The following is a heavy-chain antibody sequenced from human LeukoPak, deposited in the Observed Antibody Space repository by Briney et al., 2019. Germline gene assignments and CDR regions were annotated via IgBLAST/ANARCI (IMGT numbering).Heavy chain of an antibody. V-gene: IGHV3-74*01. J-gene: IGHJ6*03. CDR2: INSDGSTT. Sequence: GGSLRLSCAASGFTFSSYWMHWVRQAPGKGLVWVSRINSDGSTTSYADSVKGRFTISRDSAKNTLYLQMNSLRAEDSAMYFCARDYYYYYLGVWGKGTTVTVSS. CDR1: GFTFSSYW. CDR3: ARDYYYYYLGV.